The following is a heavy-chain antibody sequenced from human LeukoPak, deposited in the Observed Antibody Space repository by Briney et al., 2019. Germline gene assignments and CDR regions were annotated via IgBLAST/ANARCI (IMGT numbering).Heavy chain of an antibody. CDR3: ASDLDPSPFDY. Sequence: PGGSLRLSCAASGFTSSSYWMHWVRQAPGKGLVWVSRINSDGSTTNYADSVKGRFTVSRDNAKNTLYLQMNSLRAEDTAVYYCASDLDPSPFDYWGQGTLVTVSS. CDR2: INSDGSTT. CDR1: GFTSSSYW. J-gene: IGHJ4*02. V-gene: IGHV3-74*01.